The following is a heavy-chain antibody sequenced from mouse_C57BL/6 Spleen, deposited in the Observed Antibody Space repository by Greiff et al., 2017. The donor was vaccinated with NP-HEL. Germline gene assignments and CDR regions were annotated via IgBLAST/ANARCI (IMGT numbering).Heavy chain of an antibody. Sequence: EVQLVESGGDLVKPGGSLKLSCAASGFTFSSYGMSWVRQTPDKRLEWVATISSGGSYTYYPDSVKGRFTISRDNAKNTLYLQMSSLKSEDTAMYYCARHRDSFYYFDYWGQGTTLTVSS. V-gene: IGHV5-6*01. D-gene: IGHD2-12*01. CDR2: ISSGGSYT. CDR3: ARHRDSFYYFDY. J-gene: IGHJ2*01. CDR1: GFTFSSYG.